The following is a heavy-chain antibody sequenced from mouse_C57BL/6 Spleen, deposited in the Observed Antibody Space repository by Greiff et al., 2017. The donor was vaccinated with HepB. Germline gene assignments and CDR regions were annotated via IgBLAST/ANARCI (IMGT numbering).Heavy chain of an antibody. D-gene: IGHD1-1*01. CDR1: GFTFSDYY. Sequence: EVQLVESGGGLVQPGGSLKLSCAASGFTFSDYYMYWVRQTPEKRLEWVAYISNGGGSTYYPDTVKGRFTISRDNAKNTLYLQMSRLKSEDTAMYYCARQNYYGSSYDWYFDVWGTGTTVTVSS. V-gene: IGHV5-12*01. CDR3: ARQNYYGSSYDWYFDV. CDR2: ISNGGGST. J-gene: IGHJ1*03.